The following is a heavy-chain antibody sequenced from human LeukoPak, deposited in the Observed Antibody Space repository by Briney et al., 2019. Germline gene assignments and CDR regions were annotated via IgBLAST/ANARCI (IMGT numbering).Heavy chain of an antibody. CDR3: ARGLTGMMDSDY. V-gene: IGHV1-18*01. CDR2: INGYNGKT. D-gene: IGHD7-27*01. Sequence: GASVKVSCKAAGYTFGNFGISWVRQAPGQGLEWMGWINGYNGKTNYAEKLQGRISMTTDTSTSTAYMGLRSLRSDDTAVYYCARGLTGMMDSDYWGQGTLVTVSS. J-gene: IGHJ4*02. CDR1: GYTFGNFG.